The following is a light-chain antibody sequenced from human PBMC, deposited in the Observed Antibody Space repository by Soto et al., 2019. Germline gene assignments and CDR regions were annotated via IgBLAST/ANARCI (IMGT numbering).Light chain of an antibody. CDR2: GVS. Sequence: EIVLTQSPGTLSLSPGERATLSCRASQSVSSNYLAWYQQKPGQAPRVLIYGVSSRATGIPDRFSGSGSGTDVTLTISRLEPEDFAVYYCQQYGSSPRTFGQGTKVEIK. CDR1: QSVSSNY. CDR3: QQYGSSPRT. J-gene: IGKJ1*01. V-gene: IGKV3-20*01.